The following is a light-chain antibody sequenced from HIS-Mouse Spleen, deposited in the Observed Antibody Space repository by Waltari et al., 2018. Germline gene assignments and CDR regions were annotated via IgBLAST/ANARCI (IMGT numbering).Light chain of an antibody. CDR2: WAS. CDR3: QQYYSTPHT. Sequence: DIVMTQSPDSLAVSLGERATINCKSSQSVLYSSNNKNYLAWYQQKPGQPPKLLIYWASTRESGVPDRFSGSGSGTDFTLTIGSLQAEDVAVYYCQQYYSTPHTFGQGTKLEIK. J-gene: IGKJ2*01. CDR1: QSVLYSSNNKNY. V-gene: IGKV4-1*01.